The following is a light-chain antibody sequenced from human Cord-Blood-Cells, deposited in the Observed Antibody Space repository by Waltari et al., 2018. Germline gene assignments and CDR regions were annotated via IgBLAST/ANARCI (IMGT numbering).Light chain of an antibody. V-gene: IGKV1-39*01. CDR2: AVF. J-gene: IGKJ2*03. CDR3: QQSYSTPYS. Sequence: IQMSHSTSSVSACVGVRVPITCPATRSLSSYLNLYQQKPGKAPKLLIYAVFSLQSGVPSRFSGSGSRTDFTLTISSLQPEEFATYDCQQSYSTPYSFGQGTKREMK. CDR1: RSLSSY.